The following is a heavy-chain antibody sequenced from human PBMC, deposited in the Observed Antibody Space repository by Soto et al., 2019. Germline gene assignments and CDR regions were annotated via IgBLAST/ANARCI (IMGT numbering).Heavy chain of an antibody. J-gene: IGHJ4*02. CDR1: GGSISSSNW. D-gene: IGHD3-3*01. V-gene: IGHV4-4*02. CDR2: IYHSGST. Sequence: SETLSLTCAVSGGSISSSNWWSWVRQPPGKGLEWIGEIYHSGSTNYNPSLKSRVTISVDKSKNQFSLKLSSVTAADTAVYYCARVRSVVLEWLLGGYFDYWGQGTLVTVSS. CDR3: ARVRSVVLEWLLGGYFDY.